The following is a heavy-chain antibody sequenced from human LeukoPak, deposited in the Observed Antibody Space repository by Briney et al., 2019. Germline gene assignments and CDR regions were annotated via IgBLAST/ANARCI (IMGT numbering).Heavy chain of an antibody. CDR2: IYPGDSDT. J-gene: IGHJ4*02. Sequence: KRGESLKISRKGSGYSFTSYWIGWVRQMPGKGLEWMGIIYPGDSDTRYSPSFQGQVTISADKSISTAYLQWSSLKASDTAMYYCASSSDYYDSSGYPDYWGQGTLVTVSS. CDR3: ASSSDYYDSSGYPDY. CDR1: GYSFTSYW. V-gene: IGHV5-51*01. D-gene: IGHD3-22*01.